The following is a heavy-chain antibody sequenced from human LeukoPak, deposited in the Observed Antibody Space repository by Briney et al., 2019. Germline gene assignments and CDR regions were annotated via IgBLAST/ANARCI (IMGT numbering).Heavy chain of an antibody. D-gene: IGHD6-13*01. Sequence: GGSLRLSCAASGFTFSDYWMTWVRQAPGKGLEWVANIRQDGGEKFYLDSVKGRFTISRDNAKSSLYLQMNNLRAEDTAVFYCARDSWQQLVAECVYWGQGTLVTVSS. V-gene: IGHV3-7*01. CDR1: GFTFSDYW. CDR3: ARDSWQQLVAECVY. J-gene: IGHJ4*02. CDR2: IRQDGGEK.